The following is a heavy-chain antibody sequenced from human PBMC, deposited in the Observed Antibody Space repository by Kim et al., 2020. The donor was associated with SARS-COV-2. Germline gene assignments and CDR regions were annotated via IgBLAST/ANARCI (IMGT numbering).Heavy chain of an antibody. CDR2: IYSGGST. J-gene: IGHJ6*02. V-gene: IGHV3-66*01. CDR1: GFTVSSNY. Sequence: GGSLRLSCAASGFTVSSNYMSWVRQAPGKGLEWVSVIYSGGSTYYADSVKGRFTISRDNSKNTLYLQMNSLRAEDTAVYYCARGFHPTPYSVTKNHYYYYGMDVWGQGTTVTVSS. CDR3: ARGFHPTPYSVTKNHYYYYGMDV. D-gene: IGHD4-17*01.